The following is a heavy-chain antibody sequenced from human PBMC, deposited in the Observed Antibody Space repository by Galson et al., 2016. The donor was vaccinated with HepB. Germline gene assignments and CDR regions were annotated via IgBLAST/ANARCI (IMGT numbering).Heavy chain of an antibody. D-gene: IGHD3-22*01. CDR2: ISGSGGSS. Sequence: SLRLSCAASGFSFGSYAMSWVRQAPGKGLEWVSAISGSGGSSYYAASVKGRFTISRDNSKNTLSLQMNSLRAEDTAVYYCAKSMSVSYYYDSSGYSFDYWGQGTLVTVSS. CDR1: GFSFGSYA. V-gene: IGHV3-23*01. CDR3: AKSMSVSYYYDSSGYSFDY. J-gene: IGHJ4*02.